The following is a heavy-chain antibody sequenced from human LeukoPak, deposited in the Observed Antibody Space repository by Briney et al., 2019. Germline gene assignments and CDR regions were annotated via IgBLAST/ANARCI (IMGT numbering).Heavy chain of an antibody. CDR1: GFTFSSYG. V-gene: IGHV3-23*01. CDR2: ISGSGGST. D-gene: IGHD3-10*01. Sequence: GGSLRLSCAASGFTFSSYGMSWVRQAPGKGLEWVSGISGSGGSTYYADSVKGRLTISRDNSKNTLYLQMNSLRAEDTAVYYCAKDRGGFGELVDWGQGTLVTVSS. J-gene: IGHJ4*02. CDR3: AKDRGGFGELVD.